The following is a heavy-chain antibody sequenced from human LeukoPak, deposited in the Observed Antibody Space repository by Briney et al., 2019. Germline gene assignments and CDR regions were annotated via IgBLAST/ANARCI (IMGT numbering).Heavy chain of an antibody. CDR2: ISSASTYI. CDR3: ARDLQQQLVGYYGMDV. J-gene: IGHJ6*02. Sequence: PGGSLRLSCAASGFTFSTYSMNWVRQAPGKGLEWVSSISSASTYIYYADSVKGRFTISRDNAKNSLYLQMDSLRAEDTAVYYCARDLQQQLVGYYGMDVWGQGTTVTVSS. CDR1: GFTFSTYS. D-gene: IGHD6-13*01. V-gene: IGHV3-21*01.